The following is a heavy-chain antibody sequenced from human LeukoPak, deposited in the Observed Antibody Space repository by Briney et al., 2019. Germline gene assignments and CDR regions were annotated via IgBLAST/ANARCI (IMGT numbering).Heavy chain of an antibody. D-gene: IGHD3-3*01. CDR1: GGTFSSYA. V-gene: IGHV1-69*13. Sequence: SVKVSCKASGGTFSSYAISWVRQAPGQGLEWMGGIVPIFGAANYAQKFQGRVTITADESTSTAHMELSSLRSEDTAVYYCAQSAEFFGVVIKSSFDYWGQGTLVTVSS. CDR3: AQSAEFFGVVIKSSFDY. CDR2: IVPIFGAA. J-gene: IGHJ4*02.